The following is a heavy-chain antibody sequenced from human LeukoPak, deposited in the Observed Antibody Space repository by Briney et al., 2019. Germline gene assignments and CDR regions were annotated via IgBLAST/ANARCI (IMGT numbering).Heavy chain of an antibody. CDR3: ASAGVGDYVNY. Sequence: PGGSLRLSCAASGFKFSSYSMTWVRQAPGKGLEWVSYISSGSTYIYYADSVKGRFTISRDNAKNSLFLQMDSLRADDTAVYYCASAGVGDYVNYWGQGTLVTVSS. CDR1: GFKFSSYS. CDR2: ISSGSTYI. V-gene: IGHV3-21*01. J-gene: IGHJ4*02. D-gene: IGHD4-17*01.